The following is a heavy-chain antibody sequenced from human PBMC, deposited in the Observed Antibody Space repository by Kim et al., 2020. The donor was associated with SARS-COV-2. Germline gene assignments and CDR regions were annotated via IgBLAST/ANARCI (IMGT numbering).Heavy chain of an antibody. D-gene: IGHD2-15*01. Sequence: TPSLKRRVTMSADTSKNEVSLRLSSVTAADTAVYYCARIYSSYFYLDVWGKGTSVTVSS. CDR3: ARIYSSYFYLDV. V-gene: IGHV4-39*01. J-gene: IGHJ6*03.